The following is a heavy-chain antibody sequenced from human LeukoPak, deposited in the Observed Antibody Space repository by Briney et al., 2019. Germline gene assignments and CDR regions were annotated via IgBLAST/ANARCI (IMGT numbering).Heavy chain of an antibody. D-gene: IGHD2-21*01. CDR1: GFTFDDYA. V-gene: IGHV3-9*01. CDR2: ISWNSGSI. CDR3: ARALLISYYYYYGMDV. J-gene: IGHJ6*02. Sequence: GGSLRLSCAASGFTFDDYAMHWVRQAPGKGLEWVSGISWNSGSIGYADSVKGRFTISRDNSKNTLYLQMNSLRAEDTAVYYCARALLISYYYYYGMDVWGQGTTVTVSS.